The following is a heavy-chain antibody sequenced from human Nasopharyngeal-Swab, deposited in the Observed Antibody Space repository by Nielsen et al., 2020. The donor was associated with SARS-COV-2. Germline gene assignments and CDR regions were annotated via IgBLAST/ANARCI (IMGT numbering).Heavy chain of an antibody. V-gene: IGHV4-39*01. CDR3: ARQGTRCSGGSCYWDAFDI. J-gene: IGHJ3*02. Sequence: WIRQPPGKGLEWIGSIYYSGSTYYNPSFKSRVTISVDTSKNQFSLKLSSVTAADTAVYYCARQGTRCSGGSCYWDAFDIWGQGTMVTVSS. CDR2: IYYSGST. D-gene: IGHD2-15*01.